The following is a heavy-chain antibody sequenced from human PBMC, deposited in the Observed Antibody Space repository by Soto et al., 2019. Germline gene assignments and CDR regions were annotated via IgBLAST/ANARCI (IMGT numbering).Heavy chain of an antibody. J-gene: IGHJ6*03. CDR1: GGSISSSSYY. CDR3: ASLLWFGELDNSYYMDV. V-gene: IGHV4-39*01. Sequence: SETLSLTCTVSGGSISSSSYYWGWIRQPPGKGLEWIGNIYYSGSTYYNPSLKSRVTISVDTSKNQFSLKLSSVTAADTAVYYCASLLWFGELDNSYYMDVWGKGTTVTVSS. D-gene: IGHD3-10*01. CDR2: IYYSGST.